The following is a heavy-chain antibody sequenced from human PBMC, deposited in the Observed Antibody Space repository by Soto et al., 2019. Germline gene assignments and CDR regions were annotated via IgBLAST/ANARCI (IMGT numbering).Heavy chain of an antibody. D-gene: IGHD3-3*01. CDR1: GFTFSNYG. J-gene: IGHJ6*02. CDR3: TKRRNVLRFLEWSSGMEV. CDR2: ISDDGSNK. Sequence: GGSLKLSCAASGFTFSNYGMHWVRQAPGKGLEWVAFISDDGSNKYYADSMKGRFTMSRDNSKSTLYLQMNSLRVEDTAVYYCTKRRNVLRFLEWSSGMEVWGQGTTVTVSS. V-gene: IGHV3-30*18.